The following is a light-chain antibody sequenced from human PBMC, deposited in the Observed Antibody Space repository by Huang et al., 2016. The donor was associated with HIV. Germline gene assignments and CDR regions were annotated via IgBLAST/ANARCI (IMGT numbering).Light chain of an antibody. Sequence: EIVMTQSPATLFVSPGERATLSCRASQSVSTKLAWYQQKPGQAPRLLIYDTSTRATGIPARFSGTGSGTEFTLTISSLQSEDFAVYYCQQYNNWPPLTFGGGTKVEIK. J-gene: IGKJ4*01. CDR3: QQYNNWPPLT. CDR1: QSVSTK. CDR2: DTS. V-gene: IGKV3-15*01.